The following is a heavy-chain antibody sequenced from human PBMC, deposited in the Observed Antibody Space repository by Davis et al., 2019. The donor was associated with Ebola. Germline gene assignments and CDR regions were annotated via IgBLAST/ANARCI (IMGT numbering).Heavy chain of an antibody. J-gene: IGHJ4*02. D-gene: IGHD2-2*02. CDR1: GFTFSTYG. CDR3: AKASWGPAARPLLDS. Sequence: GESLKISCAASGFTFSTYGMIWVRQAPGKGLEWVSAVSGSGTTTNYADSVKGRFTISRDNSNNTLYLQMNSLRVEDTARYYCAKASWGPAARPLLDSWGQGTLVTVSS. CDR2: VSGSGTTT. V-gene: IGHV3-23*01.